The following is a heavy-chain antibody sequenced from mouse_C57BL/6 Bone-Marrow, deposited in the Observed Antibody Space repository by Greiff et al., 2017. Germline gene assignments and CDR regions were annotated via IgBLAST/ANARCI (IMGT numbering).Heavy chain of an antibody. CDR1: GYAFTTYL. V-gene: IGHV1-54*01. J-gene: IGHJ4*01. D-gene: IGHD2-10*01. CDR2: INPGSGGT. Sequence: QVQLQQSGAELVRPGTSVKVSCKASGYAFTTYLIEWVKQRPGQGLEWIGVINPGSGGTNYNEKFKGKATLTADKSSSTAYMQLSSLTSEDSAVYFGARYPYTAMDYWGQGTSVTVSS. CDR3: ARYPYTAMDY.